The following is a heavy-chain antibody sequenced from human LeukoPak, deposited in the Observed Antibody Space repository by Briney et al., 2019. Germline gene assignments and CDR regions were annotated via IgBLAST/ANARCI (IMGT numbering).Heavy chain of an antibody. J-gene: IGHJ6*02. CDR3: ARVRITMVRGVPYGMDV. Sequence: ASVKVSCKASGYTFTSYYMHWVRQAPGQGLEWMGRINPNSGGTNYAQKFQGRVTMTRDTSISTAYMELSRLRSDDTAVYYCARVRITMVRGVPYGMDVWGQGTTVTVSS. CDR2: INPNSGGT. CDR1: GYTFTSYY. V-gene: IGHV1-2*06. D-gene: IGHD3-10*01.